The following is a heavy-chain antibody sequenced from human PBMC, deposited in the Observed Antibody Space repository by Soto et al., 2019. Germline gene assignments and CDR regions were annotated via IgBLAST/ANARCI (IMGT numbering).Heavy chain of an antibody. CDR1: GFTFDDYA. CDR2: ISWNSDSI. CDR3: AKGGYGSGWYRQH. J-gene: IGHJ4*02. D-gene: IGHD6-19*01. Sequence: GGSLRLSCAASGFTFDDYAMHWVRQAPGKGLEWVSGISWNSDSIGYADSVKGRFTISRDNAKNSLYLQMNSLRAEDTALYYCAKGGYGSGWYRQHWGQGTLVTVSS. V-gene: IGHV3-9*01.